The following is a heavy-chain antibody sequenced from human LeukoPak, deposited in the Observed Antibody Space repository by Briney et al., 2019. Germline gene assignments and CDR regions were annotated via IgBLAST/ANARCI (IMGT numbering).Heavy chain of an antibody. Sequence: GGSLRLSCAASGFTFSSYEMNWVRQAPGKGLEWVSYISSSGSTIYYADSVKGRFTISRDNAKNSLYLQMNSLRAEDTAVYYCARGAYTMGYYYMDVWGKGTTVTVSS. J-gene: IGHJ6*03. CDR1: GFTFSSYE. CDR3: ARGAYTMGYYYMDV. V-gene: IGHV3-48*03. D-gene: IGHD4-11*01. CDR2: ISSSGSTI.